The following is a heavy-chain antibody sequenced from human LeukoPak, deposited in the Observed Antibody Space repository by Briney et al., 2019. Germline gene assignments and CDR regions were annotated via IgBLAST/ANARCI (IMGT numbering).Heavy chain of an antibody. D-gene: IGHD4-17*01. CDR2: ISSSGSTI. CDR1: GFTFSSYE. CDR3: ARGHTAVTRHFDF. Sequence: GGSLRLSCAASGFTFSSYEMNWVRQAPGKGLEWVSYISSSGSTIYYADSVKGRFTISRDNAKNSLYLQMNSLRAEDTAVYYCARGHTAVTRHFDFWGQGTLVTVSS. V-gene: IGHV3-48*03. J-gene: IGHJ4*02.